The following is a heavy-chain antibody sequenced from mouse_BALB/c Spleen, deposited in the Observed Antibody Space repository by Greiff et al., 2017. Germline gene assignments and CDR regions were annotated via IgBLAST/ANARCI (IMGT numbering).Heavy chain of an antibody. D-gene: IGHD2-3*01. J-gene: IGHJ4*01. CDR1: GFTFSDYG. Sequence: EVMLVESGGGLVQPGGSRKLSCAASGFTFSDYGMAWVRQAPGKGPEWVAFISNLAYSIYYADTVTGRFTISRENAKNTLYLEMSSLRSEDTAMYYYAGTLYDGYYRYYAMDYWGQGTSVTVSS. CDR3: AGTLYDGYYRYYAMDY. CDR2: ISNLAYSI. V-gene: IGHV5-15*02.